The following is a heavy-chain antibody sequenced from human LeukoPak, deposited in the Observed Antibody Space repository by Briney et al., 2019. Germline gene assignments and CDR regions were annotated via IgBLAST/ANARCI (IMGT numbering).Heavy chain of an antibody. CDR3: AKDWSYGSGSYPDY. Sequence: GGSLRLSCAASGFTFSSYAMSWVRQAPGKGLEWVSAISGSGGSTYYADSVKGRFTISRDNAKNSLYLQMNSLRAEDTALYYCAKDWSYGSGSYPDYWGQGTLVTVSS. V-gene: IGHV3-23*01. D-gene: IGHD3-10*01. J-gene: IGHJ4*02. CDR1: GFTFSSYA. CDR2: ISGSGGST.